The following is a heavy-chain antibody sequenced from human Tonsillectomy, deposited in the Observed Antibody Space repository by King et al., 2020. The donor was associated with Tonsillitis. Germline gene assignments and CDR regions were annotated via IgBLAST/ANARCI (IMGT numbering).Heavy chain of an antibody. D-gene: IGHD3-16*01. Sequence: QLVQSGAEVKKPGASVKVSCKVSGYTLTELSMHWVRQAPGKGLEWMGGFDPEDGETIYAQKFQGRVTMTEDTSTDTAYMELSSLRSEDTAMYYCATCVGESQEYYYYGMDVWGQRTTVTVSS. J-gene: IGHJ6*02. V-gene: IGHV1-24*01. CDR3: ATCVGESQEYYYYGMDV. CDR1: GYTLTELS. CDR2: FDPEDGET.